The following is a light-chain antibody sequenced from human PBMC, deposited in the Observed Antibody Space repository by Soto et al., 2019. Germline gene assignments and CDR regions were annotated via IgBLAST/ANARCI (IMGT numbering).Light chain of an antibody. Sequence: DIQLTQSPSSLSASVGDRVTITCQASQDINNYLNWYQQKPGKAPKLLIFDASSVETGVPSRFSGSGSGTHCPFTISSLEPEDIATYHCQQYEDLPLTFGGGTRVELK. V-gene: IGKV1-33*01. CDR1: QDINNY. J-gene: IGKJ4*02. CDR3: QQYEDLPLT. CDR2: DAS.